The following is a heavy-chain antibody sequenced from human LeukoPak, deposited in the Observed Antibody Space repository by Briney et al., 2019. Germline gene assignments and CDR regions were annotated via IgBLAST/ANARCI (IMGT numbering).Heavy chain of an antibody. D-gene: IGHD2-21*02. J-gene: IGHJ4*01. CDR2: LHSNGAFT. V-gene: IGHV3-74*01. CDR3: ARFVVVTAGDY. CDR1: GFTLSNYW. Sequence: GGSLRLSCSASGFTLSNYWMHWLRQAPGKGLVWVARLHSNGAFTTYANSVAGRFTIARDTAKNTLYIQMNSLRVEDTAVYYCARFVVVTAGDYWGQGTLVTVSS.